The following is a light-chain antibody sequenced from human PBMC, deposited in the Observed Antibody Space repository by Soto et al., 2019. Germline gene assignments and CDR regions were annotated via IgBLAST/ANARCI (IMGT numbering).Light chain of an antibody. J-gene: IGKJ1*01. CDR2: AAS. V-gene: IGKV1-39*01. CDR1: QSISSY. Sequence: DIQMTQSPSSLSASVGDRVTITCRASQSISSYLNWYQQKPGKAPKLLIYAASSLQSGVPSTFSGSGSGTDFTLTISSLQPEDFATYYCQQSYSTLPWTFGQGTKVESK. CDR3: QQSYSTLPWT.